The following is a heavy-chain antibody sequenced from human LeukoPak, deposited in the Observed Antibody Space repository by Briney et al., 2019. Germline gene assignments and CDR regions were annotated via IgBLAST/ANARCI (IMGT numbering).Heavy chain of an antibody. CDR2: IDKKDNLYAT. V-gene: IGHV3-73*01. Sequence: SGGSLRLSCAASGFTFSGSAVHWVRQSSGKGLEWVGHIDKKDNLYATAYAESVKGRFTNSRDDSKDTAFLHMDSLKTEDTALYYCTRDRGTYNWFDPWGQGTLVTVSS. CDR1: GFTFSGSA. D-gene: IGHD2-15*01. CDR3: TRDRGTYNWFDP. J-gene: IGHJ5*02.